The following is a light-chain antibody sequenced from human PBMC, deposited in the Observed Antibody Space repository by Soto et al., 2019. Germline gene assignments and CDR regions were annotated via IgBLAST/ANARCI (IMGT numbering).Light chain of an antibody. J-gene: IGKJ2*01. CDR1: QSVGSN. Sequence: EIVMTQSPATLSVSPGERATLSCRASQSVGSNLAWHQQKPGQAPRLLIYGASTRATGIPARFSGSGSGTEFTLTISSLQSEDFAVYYCQQYNDWPLYTFGQGTKLEIK. CDR2: GAS. V-gene: IGKV3-15*01. CDR3: QQYNDWPLYT.